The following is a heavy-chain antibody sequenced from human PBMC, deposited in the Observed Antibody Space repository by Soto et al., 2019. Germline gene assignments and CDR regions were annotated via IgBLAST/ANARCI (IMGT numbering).Heavy chain of an antibody. V-gene: IGHV4-34*01. J-gene: IGHJ3*02. CDR1: SGPFSGYY. CDR2: ISHSGST. CDR3: AISYITNDAFDI. Sequence: QVQLQQWGAGLLKPSETLSPTCAVSSGPFSGYYWSWIRQSPGKGLEWIGEISHSGSTNYNPSLKSRVTISVDTSKNQFSLKLSSVTAADTAVYYCAISYITNDAFDIWGQGTLVTVSS. D-gene: IGHD1-1*01.